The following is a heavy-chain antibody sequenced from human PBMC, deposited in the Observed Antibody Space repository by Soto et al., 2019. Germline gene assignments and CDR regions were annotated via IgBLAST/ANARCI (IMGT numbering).Heavy chain of an antibody. CDR3: VRGDPAYGDYGGGWYFDL. D-gene: IGHD4-17*01. CDR2: IFYSGST. J-gene: IGHJ2*01. CDR1: GGSISSGDYY. Sequence: QVQLQESGPGLVKPSQTLSLTCTVSGGSISSGDYYWSWIRQPPGKGLEWIGYIFYSGSTYYTPSRNSRVTISVDTSRNSFSLKLSSVTAADTAVYYCVRGDPAYGDYGGGWYFDLWGRGTLVTVSS. V-gene: IGHV4-30-4*01.